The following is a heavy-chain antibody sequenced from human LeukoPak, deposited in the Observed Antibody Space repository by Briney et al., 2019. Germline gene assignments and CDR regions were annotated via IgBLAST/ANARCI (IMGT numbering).Heavy chain of an antibody. CDR3: ARADQYCSSTSCPFDY. CDR1: GFTFSSYA. V-gene: IGHV3-23*01. Sequence: GGSLRLSCAASGFTFSSYAMSWVRQAPGKGLEWVSAISGSGGSTYYADSVKGRFTISRDNSKNTLYLQMNSLRAEDTAVYYCARADQYCSSTSCPFDYWGQGTLVTVSS. CDR2: ISGSGGST. J-gene: IGHJ4*02. D-gene: IGHD2-2*01.